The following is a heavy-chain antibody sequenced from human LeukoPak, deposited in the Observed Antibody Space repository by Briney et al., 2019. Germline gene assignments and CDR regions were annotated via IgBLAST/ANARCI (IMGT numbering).Heavy chain of an antibody. CDR3: ARERTTIVSGTTIGAY. CDR1: GFTFSDYY. CDR2: ISSSGSTI. Sequence: GGSLRLSCAASGFTFSDYYMSWIRQAPGKGLEWVSYISSSGSTIYYADSVKGRFTISRDNAKNSLYLQMNSLRAEDTAVYYCARERTTIVSGTTIGAYWGQGTLVTVSS. V-gene: IGHV3-11*04. J-gene: IGHJ4*02. D-gene: IGHD2/OR15-2a*01.